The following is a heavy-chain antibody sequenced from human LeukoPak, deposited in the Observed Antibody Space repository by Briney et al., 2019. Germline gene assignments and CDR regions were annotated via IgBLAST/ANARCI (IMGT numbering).Heavy chain of an antibody. CDR3: ARDGGVGIAAGKDY. V-gene: IGHV3-21*01. J-gene: IGHJ4*02. Sequence: GGSLRLSCAASGFTFSSYSMNWVRQAPGKGLEWVSSISSSSSYIYYADSVKGRFTISRDNAKDSLYLQMNSLRAEDTAVYYCARDGGVGIAAGKDYCGQGTLVTVSS. CDR1: GFTFSSYS. D-gene: IGHD6-13*01. CDR2: ISSSSSYI.